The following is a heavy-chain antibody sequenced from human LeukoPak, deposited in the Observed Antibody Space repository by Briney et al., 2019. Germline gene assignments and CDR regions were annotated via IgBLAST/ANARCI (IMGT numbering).Heavy chain of an antibody. D-gene: IGHD6-19*01. CDR3: ARSPAVGYYGMDV. CDR2: IIPILGIA. CDR1: GGTFSSYA. Sequence: ASVKVSCKASGGTFSSYAISWVRQAPGQGLEWMGRIIPILGIANYAQKFQGRVTITADKSTSTAYMELSSLRSEDTAVYYCARSPAVGYYGMDVWGQGTTVTVSS. J-gene: IGHJ6*02. V-gene: IGHV1-69*04.